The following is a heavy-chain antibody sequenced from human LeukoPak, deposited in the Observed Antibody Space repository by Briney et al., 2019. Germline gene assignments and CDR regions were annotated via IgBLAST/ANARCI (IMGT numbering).Heavy chain of an antibody. D-gene: IGHD2-15*01. Sequence: GESLTLSCAGPGFNFNAYAMNWVRQAPGKGLEWISYISSGSSTIYYSDSVRGRFSISRDNAENTVYLEMNSPGDEDTAVYYCARVGGWQLPKFDYWGRGTLVTVSS. CDR2: ISSGSSTI. J-gene: IGHJ4*02. CDR1: GFNFNAYA. CDR3: ARVGGWQLPKFDY. V-gene: IGHV3-48*02.